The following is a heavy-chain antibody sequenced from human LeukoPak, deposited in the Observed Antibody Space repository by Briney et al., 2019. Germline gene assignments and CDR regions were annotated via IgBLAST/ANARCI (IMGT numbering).Heavy chain of an antibody. CDR3: TGDSPYYDSSGYYYDDY. V-gene: IGHV3-15*01. CDR1: GFSFSAYA. CDR2: IKSKTDGGTT. J-gene: IGHJ4*02. Sequence: GRSLRLSCAASGFSFSAYAMHWVRQAPGKGLEWVGRIKSKTDGGTTDYAAPVKGRFTISRDDSKNTLYLQMNSLKTEDTAVYYCTGDSPYYDSSGYYYDDYWGQGALVTVSS. D-gene: IGHD3-22*01.